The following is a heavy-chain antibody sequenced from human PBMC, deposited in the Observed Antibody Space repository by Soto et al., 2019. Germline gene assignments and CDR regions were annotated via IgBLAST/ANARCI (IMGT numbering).Heavy chain of an antibody. J-gene: IGHJ4*02. CDR2: INPNGGST. CDR1: GYTFTSYY. CDR3: GRGYSSVSGFDF. D-gene: IGHD5-18*01. Sequence: QVQLVQSGAEVKKPGASVKVSCKASGYTFTSYYMHWVRQAPGQGLEWMGIINPNGGSTNYAQKFQGGVTVTRDTSTRTVYMELSSLRTEDTAVYYGGRGYSSVSGFDFWGQGTLVTVSS. V-gene: IGHV1-46*03.